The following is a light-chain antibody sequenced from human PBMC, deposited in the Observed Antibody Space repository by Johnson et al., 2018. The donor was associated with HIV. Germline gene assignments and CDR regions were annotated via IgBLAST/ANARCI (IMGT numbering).Light chain of an antibody. CDR3: GTWDNSLSAYV. CDR1: SSNIGNNY. V-gene: IGLV1-51*01. J-gene: IGLJ1*01. CDR2: DNN. Sequence: QSVLTQPPSVSAAPGQKVTISCSGSSSNIGNNYVSWYQQLPGTAPRLVTYDNNKRPSGIPDRFPGSKSGTSATLGITGLQTGDEADYYCGTWDNSLSAYVFGTGTKVTVL.